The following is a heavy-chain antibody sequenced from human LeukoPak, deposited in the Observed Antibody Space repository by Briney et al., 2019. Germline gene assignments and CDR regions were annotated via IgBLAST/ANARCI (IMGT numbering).Heavy chain of an antibody. V-gene: IGHV3-23*01. CDR3: AKDAASRGSSSWLYNWFDP. CDR2: ICGSGGSI. D-gene: IGHD6-13*01. CDR1: GFTFSSYA. J-gene: IGHJ5*02. Sequence: PGGSLRLSCAASGFTFSSYAMSWVRQATGKGLEWVSAICGSGGSIYYADSVKGRFTISRDNSKNTLYLQMNSLRAEDTAVYYCAKDAASRGSSSWLYNWFDPWGQGTLVTVSS.